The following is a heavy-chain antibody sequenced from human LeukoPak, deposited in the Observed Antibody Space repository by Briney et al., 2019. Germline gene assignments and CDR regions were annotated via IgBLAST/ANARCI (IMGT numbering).Heavy chain of an antibody. J-gene: IGHJ5*02. CDR3: ARRGPYDFWRGPHRNWFDP. Sequence: SVKVSCKASGDSFIGYDFSWVRQAPGQGLEWMGGIIPISGTPNYAQKFQGRVTITADKSTSTVYMQMSSLRFEDTAVYYCARRGPYDFWRGPHRNWFDPWGQGTLVTVSS. CDR2: IIPISGTP. V-gene: IGHV1-69*06. CDR1: GDSFIGYD. D-gene: IGHD3-3*01.